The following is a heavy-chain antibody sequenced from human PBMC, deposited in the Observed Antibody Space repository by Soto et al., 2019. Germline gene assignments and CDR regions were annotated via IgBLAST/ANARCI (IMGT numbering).Heavy chain of an antibody. J-gene: IGHJ4*02. D-gene: IGHD6-19*01. CDR1: GFTFSNAW. V-gene: IGHV3-15*07. Sequence: EVQLVESGGGLVKPGGSLRLSCAASGFTFSNAWMNWVRQAPGKGLERVGRIKSKTDGGTTDYAAPVKGRFTISRDDSKNTLYLQMNSLKTEDTAVYYCTTEGIQWLVVETYWGQGTLVTVSS. CDR2: IKSKTDGGTT. CDR3: TTEGIQWLVVETY.